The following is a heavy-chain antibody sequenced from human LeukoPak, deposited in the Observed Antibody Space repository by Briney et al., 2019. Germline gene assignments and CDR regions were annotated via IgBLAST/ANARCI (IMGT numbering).Heavy chain of an antibody. CDR3: ARDGGVGTNKVDY. CDR1: VGSIRILF. D-gene: IGHD3-16*01. J-gene: IGHJ4*02. Sequence: SETLSLTSTVSVGSIRILFWSCFCHPPRKGPEWISYICYSGNTNYNPSLKGRVTISVDTSKNQSALKLTSVTPADTAVYYCARDGGVGTNKVDYWGQGTLVTVSS. CDR2: ICYSGNT. V-gene: IGHV4-59*11.